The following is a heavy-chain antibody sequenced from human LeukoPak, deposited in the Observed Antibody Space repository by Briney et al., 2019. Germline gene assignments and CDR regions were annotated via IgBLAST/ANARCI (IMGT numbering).Heavy chain of an antibody. D-gene: IGHD1-26*01. CDR1: GGSISTYY. CDR3: ARLLPSSWELALFDY. CDR2: IYYSGST. Sequence: PSETLSLTCTVSGGSISTYYWSWIRQPPGKGLEWIGYIYYSGSTNYNPSLKSRVTISVDTSKNQFSLKLSSVTAADTAVYYCARLLPSSWELALFDYWGQGTLVTVSS. V-gene: IGHV4-59*08. J-gene: IGHJ4*02.